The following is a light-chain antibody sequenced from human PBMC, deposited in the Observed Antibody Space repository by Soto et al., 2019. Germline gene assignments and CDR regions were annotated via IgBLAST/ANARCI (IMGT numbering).Light chain of an antibody. CDR3: SSYTSSSTVL. V-gene: IGLV2-14*03. CDR1: SSDVGNYNS. CDR2: DVS. Sequence: QSALTQPASVSGSPGQSITISCTGTSSDVGNYNSVSWYQQHPGKAPKVMIYDVSDRPSGVSNRFSGSKSGNTASLTISGLQAEDEADYYCSSYTSSSTVLFGGGTKLTVL. J-gene: IGLJ2*01.